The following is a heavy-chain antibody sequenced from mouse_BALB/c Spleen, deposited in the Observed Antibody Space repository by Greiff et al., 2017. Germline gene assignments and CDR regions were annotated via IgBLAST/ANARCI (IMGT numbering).Heavy chain of an antibody. J-gene: IGHJ3*01. CDR1: GYTFTSYY. D-gene: IGHD1-1*01. CDR3: TRDGSRGAWFAY. Sequence: QVQLQQSGAELVKPGASVKLSCKASGYTFTSYYMYWVKQRPGQGLEWIGEINPSNGGTNFNEKFKSKATLTVDKSSSTAYMQLSSLTSEDSAVYYCTRDGSRGAWFAYWGQGTLVTVSA. CDR2: INPSNGGT. V-gene: IGHV1S81*02.